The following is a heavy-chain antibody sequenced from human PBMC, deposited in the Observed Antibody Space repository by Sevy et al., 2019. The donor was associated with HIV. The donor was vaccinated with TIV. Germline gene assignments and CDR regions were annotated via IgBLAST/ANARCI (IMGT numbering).Heavy chain of an antibody. Sequence: TLSLTCTVSGGSISSYYWSWIRQPAGKGLEWIGRIYTSGSTNYNPSLKSRVTMSVDTSKNQFSLKLSSVTAADTAVYYCAREAFRFGAGAFDYWGQGTLVTVSS. D-gene: IGHD3-10*01. CDR1: GGSISSYY. CDR2: IYTSGST. CDR3: AREAFRFGAGAFDY. V-gene: IGHV4-4*07. J-gene: IGHJ4*02.